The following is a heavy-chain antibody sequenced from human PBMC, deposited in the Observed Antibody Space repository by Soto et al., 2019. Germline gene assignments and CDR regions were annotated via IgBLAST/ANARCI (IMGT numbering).Heavy chain of an antibody. CDR2: IKSKTDGGTT. V-gene: IGHV3-15*01. D-gene: IGHD3-9*01. CDR1: GFTFSNAW. Sequence: KPGGSLRLSCAASGFTFSNAWMSWVRQAPGKGLEWVGRIKSKTDGGTTDYAAPVKGRFTISRDDSKNTLYLQMNSLKTEDTAVYYCTTEYDILTGYYLVWGQGTTVTVSS. J-gene: IGHJ6*02. CDR3: TTEYDILTGYYLV.